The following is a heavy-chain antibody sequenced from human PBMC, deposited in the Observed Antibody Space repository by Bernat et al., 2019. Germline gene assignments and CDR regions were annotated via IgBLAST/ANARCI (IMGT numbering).Heavy chain of an antibody. CDR3: ARDPLPDYGGNSGRGGDL. V-gene: IGHV4-59*12. CDR2: IYYSGST. Sequence: QVEVRESGPGLVKPSETLSLTCTVSGGSINSYFWSWIRQPPGKGLEWIGYIYYSGSTYYNPSLKSRVTISVDTSKNQFSLKLSSVTAADTAVYYCARDPLPDYGGNSGRGGDLWGRGTLVTVSS. CDR1: GGSINSYF. D-gene: IGHD4-23*01. J-gene: IGHJ2*01.